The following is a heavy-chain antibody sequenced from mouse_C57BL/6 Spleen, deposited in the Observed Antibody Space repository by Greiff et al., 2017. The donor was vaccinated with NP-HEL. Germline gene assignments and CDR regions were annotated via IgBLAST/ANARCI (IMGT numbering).Heavy chain of an antibody. CDR2: INPGSGGT. CDR1: GYAFTNYL. CDR3: AGERGYFDY. J-gene: IGHJ2*01. V-gene: IGHV1-54*01. Sequence: QVQLKQSGAELVRPGTSVKVSCKASGYAFTNYLIEWVKQRPGQGLEWIGVINPGSGGTNYNEKFKGKATLTADKSSSTPYMQLSSLTSEDAAVYFCAGERGYFDYWGQGTTLTVSS.